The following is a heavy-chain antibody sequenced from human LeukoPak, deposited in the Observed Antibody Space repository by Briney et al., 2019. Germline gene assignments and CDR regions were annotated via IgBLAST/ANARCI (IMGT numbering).Heavy chain of an antibody. V-gene: IGHV5-51*01. J-gene: IGHJ4*02. Sequence: GESLKISCKASGYSFTSYWIGWVRQMPGKGLEWMGIIYPGDSDTRYSPSFQGQVTISADKSISTAYLQWSSLKASDTAMYYCARQDIVVVPAAVYYFDYWGQGTLVTVSS. CDR2: IYPGDSDT. CDR1: GYSFTSYW. D-gene: IGHD2-2*01. CDR3: ARQDIVVVPAAVYYFDY.